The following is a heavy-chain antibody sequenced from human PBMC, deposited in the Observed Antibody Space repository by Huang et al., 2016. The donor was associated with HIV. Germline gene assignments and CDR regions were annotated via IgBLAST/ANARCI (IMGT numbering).Heavy chain of an antibody. V-gene: IGHV5-51*01. J-gene: IGHJ4*02. D-gene: IGHD6-6*01. CDR1: GYSFSSYW. CDR3: ARRFSSSSGYFDY. CDR2: IFPDDSDT. Sequence: VQLVQSGAEVKKPGESLKISCKGSGYSFSSYWIAWVRQMPGKGLEWMGIIFPDDSDTTYSPSFEGQVTISADMSIGTAYLQWSSLKASDTAMYYCARRFSSSSGYFDYWGQGSLVTVSS.